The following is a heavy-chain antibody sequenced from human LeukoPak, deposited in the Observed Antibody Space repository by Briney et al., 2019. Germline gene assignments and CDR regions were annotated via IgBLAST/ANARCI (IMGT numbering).Heavy chain of an antibody. V-gene: IGHV5-51*01. D-gene: IGHD4-17*01. CDR3: ARQYGDSVPYYYGMDV. Sequence: GESLKISCKGSGYFFMTYWIGWVRQMPGKGLEWMGIIYPGDFDTRYSPSFQGQVTISVDKSIRTAYLQWNSLKASDTAMYYCARQYGDSVPYYYGMDVWGQGTTVTVSS. CDR2: IYPGDFDT. J-gene: IGHJ6*02. CDR1: GYFFMTYW.